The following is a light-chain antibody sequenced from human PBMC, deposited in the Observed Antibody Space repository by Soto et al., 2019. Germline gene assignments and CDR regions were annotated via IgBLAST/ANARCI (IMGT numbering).Light chain of an antibody. V-gene: IGKV1-5*03. CDR2: KAS. CDR1: QSVSRW. J-gene: IGKJ1*01. Sequence: EIQMTQSPSTLSASVGDRVTITCRASQSVSRWLAWYKQKPGEAPKLLIYKASNLESGVSSRFSGSGSGTEFTLTISSLQPDDSATYYCQQYDVYSPWMFGQGTKVDIK. CDR3: QQYDVYSPWM.